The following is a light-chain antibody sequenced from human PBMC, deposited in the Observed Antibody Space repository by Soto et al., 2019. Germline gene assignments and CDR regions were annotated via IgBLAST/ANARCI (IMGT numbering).Light chain of an antibody. V-gene: IGKV1-39*01. Sequence: DIKMTQSPSSLSASVGERLTMTCRASQTISSCLNWYQQKPGKAPKLLINAASTLQSGVPSRFSGSGSGTHFTLTISSLLPEDLATYYCQQSCSFPYTFGQGTKLEI. CDR3: QQSCSFPYT. CDR1: QTISSC. J-gene: IGKJ2*01. CDR2: AAS.